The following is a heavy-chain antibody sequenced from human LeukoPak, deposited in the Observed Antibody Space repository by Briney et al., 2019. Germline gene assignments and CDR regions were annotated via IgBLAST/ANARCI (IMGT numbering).Heavy chain of an antibody. CDR1: GGSISSHY. V-gene: IGHV4-59*11. D-gene: IGHD4-17*01. CDR3: ARGRRYGDFDY. Sequence: SETLSLTCTVSGGSISSHYWSWIRQPPGKGLEWIGYIYYSGSTNYNPSLKSRVTISVDTSKNQFSLKLSSVTAADTAVYYCARGRRYGDFDYWGQGTLVTVSS. CDR2: IYYSGST. J-gene: IGHJ4*02.